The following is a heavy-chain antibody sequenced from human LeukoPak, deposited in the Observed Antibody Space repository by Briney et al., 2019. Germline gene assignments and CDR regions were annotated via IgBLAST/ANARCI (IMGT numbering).Heavy chain of an antibody. J-gene: IGHJ4*02. CDR2: IYTSGST. V-gene: IGHV4-61*02. CDR1: GGSISSGSYY. CDR3: ARNYYDFWSGYYYYFDY. D-gene: IGHD3-3*01. Sequence: SQTLSLTCTVSGGSISSGSYYWSWIRQPAGKGLEWIGRIYTSGSTNYNPSLKSRVTISVDTSKNQFSLKLSSVTAADTAVYYCARNYYDFWSGYYYYFDYWGQGTLVTVSS.